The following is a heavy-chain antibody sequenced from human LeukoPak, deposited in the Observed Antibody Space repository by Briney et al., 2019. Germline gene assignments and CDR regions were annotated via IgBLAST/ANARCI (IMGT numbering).Heavy chain of an antibody. Sequence: PGGSLRLSCATSTFTFSSYTMEWVRPAPGKGLEGGSSISPRGTSKSHADSVRGRFPISRDNAETSLYMKMNSLRAEDTVVYYCASIVAPITAAFDIWGQGTMVTVSS. J-gene: IGHJ3*02. CDR1: TFTFSSYT. D-gene: IGHD5-12*01. V-gene: IGHV3-21*01. CDR2: ISPRGTSK. CDR3: ASIVAPITAAFDI.